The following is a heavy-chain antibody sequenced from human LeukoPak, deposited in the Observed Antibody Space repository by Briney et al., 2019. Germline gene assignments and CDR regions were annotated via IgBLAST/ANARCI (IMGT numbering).Heavy chain of an antibody. Sequence: PGGSMRLSCAASGFTFSNYFMTWLRQAPGEGLEWVSYISYSGSTIYYADSVKGRFTISRDNAKDSLYLQMNSLRVEDTAVYYCARGLKVDYYDSSGPDYWGQGTLVTVSS. J-gene: IGHJ4*02. D-gene: IGHD3-22*01. CDR1: GFTFSNYF. CDR2: ISYSGSTI. V-gene: IGHV3-11*04. CDR3: ARGLKVDYYDSSGPDY.